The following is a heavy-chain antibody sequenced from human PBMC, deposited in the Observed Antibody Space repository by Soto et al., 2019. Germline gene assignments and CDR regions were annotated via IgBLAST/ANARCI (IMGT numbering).Heavy chain of an antibody. V-gene: IGHV4-31*03. D-gene: IGHD3-3*01. CDR3: ASLHYDFWSGYYPGP. CDR2: IYYSGSS. Sequence: SETLSLTFTVSGGSISSGGYYWSWIRQHPGKGLEWIGYIYYSGSSYYNPSLKSRVPISVETSKNQFSLKLSSVTAADTAVYYCASLHYDFWSGYYPGPWGQGTLVTVSS. CDR1: GGSISSGGYY. J-gene: IGHJ5*02.